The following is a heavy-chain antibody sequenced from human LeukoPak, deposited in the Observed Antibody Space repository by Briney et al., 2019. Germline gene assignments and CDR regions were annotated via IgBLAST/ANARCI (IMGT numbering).Heavy chain of an antibody. Sequence: PSETLSLTCTVSGGSISSSSYYWGWIRQPPGKGLEWIGSIYYSGSTYYNPSLKSRVTMSVDTSKNQFSLKLSSVTAADTAVYYCARNTEIGTVTYNWFDPWGQGTLVTVSS. J-gene: IGHJ5*02. CDR2: IYYSGST. CDR1: GGSISSSSYY. CDR3: ARNTEIGTVTYNWFDP. V-gene: IGHV4-39*07. D-gene: IGHD4-17*01.